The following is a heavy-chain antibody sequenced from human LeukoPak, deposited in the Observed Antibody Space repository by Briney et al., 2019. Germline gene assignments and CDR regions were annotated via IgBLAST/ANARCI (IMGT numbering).Heavy chain of an antibody. D-gene: IGHD6-6*01. Sequence: PSETLSLTCTVSGGSISSYYWSWIRQPPGKGLEWIGYIYYSGSTNYNPSLKSRVTISVDTSKNQFSLKLSSVTAADTAVYYCARAYSSSWASYAFDIWGQGTMVTVSS. J-gene: IGHJ3*02. CDR1: GGSISSYY. CDR2: IYYSGST. CDR3: ARAYSSSWASYAFDI. V-gene: IGHV4-59*01.